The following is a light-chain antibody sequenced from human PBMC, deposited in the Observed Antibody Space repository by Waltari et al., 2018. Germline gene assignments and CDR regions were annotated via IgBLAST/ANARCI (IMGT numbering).Light chain of an antibody. CDR1: SPNIGAGYD. Sequence: QSVLTQPPSVSGAPGQRVTISCTGSSPNIGAGYDVHWSQQLPGTAPKLLIYGNSNRPSGVPDRFSGSKSGTSASLAITGLQAEDEADYYCQSYDSSLSGGVFGGGTKLTVL. CDR3: QSYDSSLSGGV. J-gene: IGLJ2*01. CDR2: GNS. V-gene: IGLV1-40*01.